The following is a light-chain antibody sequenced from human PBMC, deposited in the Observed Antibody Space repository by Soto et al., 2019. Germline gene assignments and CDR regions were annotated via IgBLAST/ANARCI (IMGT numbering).Light chain of an antibody. J-gene: IGKJ1*01. V-gene: IGKV1-5*01. CDR1: PSISNW. CDR2: HAY. CDR3: HPYNSYSPHT. Sequence: DIDMTPSPCTLPSSVGDRAPLTCRARPSISNWLAWYQQKPGTAPPLLLYHAYTLESGVPPTFSGSGSGTEFTLTISSLQPDDCATYYCHPYNSYSPHTFGQGTKV.